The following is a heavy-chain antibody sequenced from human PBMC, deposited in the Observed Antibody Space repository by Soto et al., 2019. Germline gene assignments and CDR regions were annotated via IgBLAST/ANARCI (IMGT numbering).Heavy chain of an antibody. CDR1: GYSFTSYW. D-gene: IGHD3-10*01. J-gene: IGHJ6*03. CDR2: IYPGDSDT. Sequence: PGESLKISCKGSGYSFTSYWIGWVRQMPGKGLEWMGIIYPGDSDTRYSPSFQGQVTISADKSISTAYLQWSSLKASDTAMYYCARHGVDYYGSGKTWGPYCYYMDVWGKGTTVTVSS. V-gene: IGHV5-51*01. CDR3: ARHGVDYYGSGKTWGPYCYYMDV.